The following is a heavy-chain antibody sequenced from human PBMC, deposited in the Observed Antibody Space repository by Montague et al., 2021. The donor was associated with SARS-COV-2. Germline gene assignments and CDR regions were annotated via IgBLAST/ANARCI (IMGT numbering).Heavy chain of an antibody. Sequence: PALVKPTQTLTLTCTFSGSSLNTTEVAVGWIRQSPGKALEWLALIYGGDEEHYGPSLKSRLTITRDTSKSQVVLTMTNMDHVDTATYYCAHRFAGFIDYWGQGTLVTVSS. V-gene: IGHV2-5*05. J-gene: IGHJ4*02. CDR1: GSSLNTTEVA. CDR2: IYGGDEE. CDR3: AHRFAGFIDY.